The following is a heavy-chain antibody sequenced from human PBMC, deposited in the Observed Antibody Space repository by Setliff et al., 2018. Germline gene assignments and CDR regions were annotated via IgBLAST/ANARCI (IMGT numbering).Heavy chain of an antibody. Sequence: PSETLSLTCTVSGGSVTSYYWSWIRQAAGKELEWVGRISSNGRTNYNPSLEGRVSMSVDTSKNQISLHLTSMTTADTALYYCTRGRQNYYYMDVWGKGTTVTVSS. CDR3: TRGRQNYYYMDV. CDR2: ISSNGRT. CDR1: GGSVTSYY. J-gene: IGHJ6*03. V-gene: IGHV4-4*07.